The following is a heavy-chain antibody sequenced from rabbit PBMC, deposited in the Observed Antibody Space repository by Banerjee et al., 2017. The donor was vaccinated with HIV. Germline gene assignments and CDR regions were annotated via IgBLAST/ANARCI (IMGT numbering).Heavy chain of an antibody. CDR2: INTSSGNT. Sequence: QQLVESGGGLVKPGASLTLTCKASGIDFSGWSYMCWVRQAPGKGLELIECINTSSGNTVSGSWGKGRFTISKTPPPTVTLQMTSLTAAATAPYFCARDLAGAIGWNFNLWGPGTLVTVS. CDR3: ARDLAGAIGWNFNL. J-gene: IGHJ4*01. CDR1: GIDFSGWSY. V-gene: IGHV1S40*01. D-gene: IGHD4-1*01.